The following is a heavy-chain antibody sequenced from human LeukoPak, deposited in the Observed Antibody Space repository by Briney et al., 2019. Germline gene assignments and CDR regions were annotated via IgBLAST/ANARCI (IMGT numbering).Heavy chain of an antibody. CDR2: IRSKAYGGTT. CDR3: TRDLVYGDPSLRAFDI. J-gene: IGHJ3*02. CDR1: GFTFGDYA. Sequence: GGSLRLSCTASGFTFGDYAMSWFRQAPGKGLEWVGFIRSKAYGGTTEFAASVKGRFTISRDDSKSIAYLQMNSLKTEDTAVYYCTRDLVYGDPSLRAFDIWGQGTMVTVSS. D-gene: IGHD4-17*01. V-gene: IGHV3-49*03.